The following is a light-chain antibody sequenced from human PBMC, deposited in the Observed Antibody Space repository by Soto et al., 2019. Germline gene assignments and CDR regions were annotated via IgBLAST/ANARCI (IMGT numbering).Light chain of an antibody. V-gene: IGKV3-20*01. J-gene: IGKJ2*03. CDR1: QGVSSTC. CDR2: GAS. CDR3: RQYGNSQYR. Sequence: DMVLTQSPGTLSLSPGERATLSFSATQGVSSTCLARYQHNPGKAPRLLIYGASSTATGLPDRFRGSVSGTYFTLTISSLEPEDFAVDYCRQYGNSQYRFGRGTKLEIK.